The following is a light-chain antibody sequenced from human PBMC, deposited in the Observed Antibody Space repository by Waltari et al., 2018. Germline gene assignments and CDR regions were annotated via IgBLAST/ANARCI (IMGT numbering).Light chain of an antibody. CDR1: SGSIASNY. J-gene: IGLJ2*01. CDR2: ENN. V-gene: IGLV6-57*02. CDR3: QSYDSTNCL. Sequence: NFMLTQPHSVSESPGKTVTISCTGSSGSIASNYVQWYQQRPGSAPTTVIYENNQRPSGVPDRFSGSIDSSSNSASLTIAGLKTEDEADYYCQSYDSTNCLIGGGTKLTVL.